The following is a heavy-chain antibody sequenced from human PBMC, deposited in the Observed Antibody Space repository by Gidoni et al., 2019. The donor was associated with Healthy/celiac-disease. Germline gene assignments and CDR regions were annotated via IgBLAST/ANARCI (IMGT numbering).Heavy chain of an antibody. CDR1: GGTFSSYA. Sequence: QVQLVQSGAEVKKPGSSVKVSCKASGGTFSSYAISWVRQAPGQGLEWMGGIIPIFGTANYAQKFQGRVTITADKSTSTAYMELSSLRSEDTAVYYCASDFSQPNDFWSGWRKTTPHYYYYMDVWGKGTTVTVSS. V-gene: IGHV1-69*06. CDR3: ASDFSQPNDFWSGWRKTTPHYYYYMDV. J-gene: IGHJ6*03. CDR2: IIPIFGTA. D-gene: IGHD3-3*01.